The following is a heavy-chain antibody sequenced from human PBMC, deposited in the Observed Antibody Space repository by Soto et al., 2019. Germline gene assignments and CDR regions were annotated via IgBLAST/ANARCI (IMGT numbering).Heavy chain of an antibody. CDR2: ISSSGSHM. CDR1: TFNLSKYS. V-gene: IGHV3-21*01. J-gene: IGHJ6*02. D-gene: IGHD6-19*01. CDR3: ARDDLEKQWLVRSNYYGMDV. Sequence: PWGSLRLSCVASTFNLSKYSMSWFRLSPGKGLEWVSFISSSGSHMYYADSVTGRFTIARDNAKNSLFLQMDSLRAEDTAIYFCARDDLEKQWLVRSNYYGMDVWGQGTTVTVSS.